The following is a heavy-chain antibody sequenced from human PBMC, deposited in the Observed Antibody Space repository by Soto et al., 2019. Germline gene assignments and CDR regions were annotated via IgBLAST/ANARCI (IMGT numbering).Heavy chain of an antibody. Sequence: PETLSLTCTFSGGSFSSSNWCIWVRQPPGKGLEWIGEIYHSGSTNYNPSLKSRVTISVDRSKAQFYLTLTSVTAADTAVYFCARARYYDWCFDLWGLGTPVTVSS. CDR1: GGSFSSSNW. V-gene: IGHV4-4*01. CDR2: IYHSGST. D-gene: IGHD3-9*01. CDR3: ARARYYDWCFDL. J-gene: IGHJ4*02.